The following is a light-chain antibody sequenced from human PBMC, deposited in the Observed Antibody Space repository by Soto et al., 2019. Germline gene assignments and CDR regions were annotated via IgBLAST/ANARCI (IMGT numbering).Light chain of an antibody. Sequence: EIVMTQSPATLSVSPGERVTLSCRASQTVFSNVAWYQQKPGQAPRLLIYAASTGATGVPARFSGSGSGTDFTLTISRLEPEDFAVYYCQQYGSSPITFGQGTRLEIK. V-gene: IGKV3-15*01. CDR1: QTVFSN. CDR3: QQYGSSPIT. J-gene: IGKJ5*01. CDR2: AAS.